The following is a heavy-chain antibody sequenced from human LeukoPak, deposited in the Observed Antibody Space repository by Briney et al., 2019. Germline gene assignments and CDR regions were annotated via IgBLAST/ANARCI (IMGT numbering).Heavy chain of an antibody. CDR3: ARDVSYGSFDC. Sequence: GGSLRLSCAASGFTFDDYGMNWVRQAPGKGLEWVSGINWNGGSTGYADSVKGRFTISRDNAKNSLYLQMNSLRAEDTALYYCARDVSYGSFDCWGQGTLVTVSS. D-gene: IGHD5-18*01. V-gene: IGHV3-20*04. J-gene: IGHJ4*02. CDR1: GFTFDDYG. CDR2: INWNGGST.